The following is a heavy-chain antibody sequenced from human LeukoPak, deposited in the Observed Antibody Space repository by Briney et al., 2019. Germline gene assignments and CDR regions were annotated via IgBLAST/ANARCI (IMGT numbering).Heavy chain of an antibody. Sequence: ASVKVSCKASGYTFTSYGISWVRQAPGQGLEWMGWISAYNGNTNYAQKLQGRVTMTTDTSTSTAYMELRSLRSDDTAVYYCAREGWSGELYASPFDYWGQGTLVTVSS. J-gene: IGHJ4*02. CDR3: AREGWSGELYASPFDY. CDR1: GYTFTSYG. CDR2: ISAYNGNT. V-gene: IGHV1-18*01. D-gene: IGHD3-10*01.